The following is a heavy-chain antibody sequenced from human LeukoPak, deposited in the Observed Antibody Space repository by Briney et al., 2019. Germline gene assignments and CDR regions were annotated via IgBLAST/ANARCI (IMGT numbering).Heavy chain of an antibody. CDR1: GFTVSSNY. CDR3: ARDRALWFGELLQEYYFDY. Sequence: GGSLRLSCAASGFTVSSNYMSWVRQAPGKGLEWFSVIYSGGSTYYADSVKGRFTISRDNSKNTLYLQMNSLRAEDTAVYYCARDRALWFGELLQEYYFDYWGQGTLVTVSS. D-gene: IGHD3-10*01. V-gene: IGHV3-66*01. CDR2: IYSGGST. J-gene: IGHJ4*02.